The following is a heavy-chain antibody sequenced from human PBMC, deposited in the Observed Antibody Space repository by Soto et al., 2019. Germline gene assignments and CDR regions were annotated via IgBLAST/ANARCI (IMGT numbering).Heavy chain of an antibody. CDR1: GGSFSDYA. D-gene: IGHD1-26*01. CDR3: ASGLGGSYFPFDY. Sequence: QVQLVQSGAEVKKPGSSVKVSCKASGGSFSDYAINWVRQAPGPGLEWMGGIVPMLRTPNYARKFQGRVTITADAATSTVSMELNSLTSDDTAVYYCASGLGGSYFPFDYWGQGTLVTVSS. CDR2: IVPMLRTP. V-gene: IGHV1-69*11. J-gene: IGHJ4*02.